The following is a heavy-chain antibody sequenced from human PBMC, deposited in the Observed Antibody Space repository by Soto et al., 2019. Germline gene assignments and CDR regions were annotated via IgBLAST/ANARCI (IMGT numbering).Heavy chain of an antibody. D-gene: IGHD6-6*01. CDR2: TYYRPKWYN. V-gene: IGHV6-1*01. CDR3: AKGPSSRHLALERPIDY. Sequence: SQTLSLTCAISGDSVSSNSAAWNWIRQSPSRGLEWLGRTYYRPKWYNDYAVSVKSRITINPDTSKNQCSLQLNSVTPEDTAVYYCAKGPSSRHLALERPIDYWGQGTLVTVSS. J-gene: IGHJ4*02. CDR1: GDSVSSNSAA.